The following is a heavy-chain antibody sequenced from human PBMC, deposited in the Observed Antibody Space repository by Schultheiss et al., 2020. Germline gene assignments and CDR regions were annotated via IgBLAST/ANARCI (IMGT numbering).Heavy chain of an antibody. CDR2: IYYSGST. D-gene: IGHD6-19*01. J-gene: IGHJ6*02. CDR3: ARTTIPYSSGWYGYYYYGMDV. Sequence: SETLSLTCAVYGGSFSGYYWSWIRQPPGKGLEWIGYIYYSGSTNYNPSLKSRVTISVDTSKNQFSLKLSSVTAADTAVYYCARTTIPYSSGWYGYYYYGMDVWGQGTTVTVSS. V-gene: IGHV4-59*01. CDR1: GGSFSGYY.